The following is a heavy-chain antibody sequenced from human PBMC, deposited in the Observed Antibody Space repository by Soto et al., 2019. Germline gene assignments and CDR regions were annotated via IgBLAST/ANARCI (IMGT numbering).Heavy chain of an antibody. V-gene: IGHV1-8*01. CDR3: ARPLYGDNVDY. CDR1: GYTFTSYD. CDR2: MNPNSGNT. J-gene: IGHJ4*02. Sequence: QVQLVQSGAEVKKPGASVKVSCKASGYTFTSYDINWVRQATGQGLEWMGWMNPNSGNTGYAQKFQGKVSMTRNTSLSPAYMELESLRSEDTAVDYCARPLYGDNVDYWGPGPLVTVSS. D-gene: IGHD4-17*01.